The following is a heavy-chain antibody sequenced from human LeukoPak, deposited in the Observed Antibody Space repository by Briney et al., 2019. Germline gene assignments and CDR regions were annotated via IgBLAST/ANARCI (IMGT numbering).Heavy chain of an antibody. Sequence: ASVKVSCKASGGTFSSYTISWVRQAPGQGLEWMGRIIPILGIANYAQKFQGRVTITADKSTSTAYMELSSLRSEDTAVYYCARAAELLGLQFDYWGQGTLVTVSS. J-gene: IGHJ4*02. CDR3: ARAAELLGLQFDY. CDR1: GGTFSSYT. D-gene: IGHD1-26*01. CDR2: IIPILGIA. V-gene: IGHV1-69*02.